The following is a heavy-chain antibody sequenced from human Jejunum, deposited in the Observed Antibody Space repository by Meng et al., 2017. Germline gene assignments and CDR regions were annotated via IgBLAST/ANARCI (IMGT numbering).Heavy chain of an antibody. CDR2: INPKSGGT. Sequence: ASVKVSCKASGYTFTDYYLHWVRQAPGQGLEWMGRINPKSGGTNFAQRFQGRVTMTRDTSVSIAYMELRSLTSDDTGMYYCAKSYGSANDLDYWGQGTLVTVSS. CDR1: GYTFTDYY. CDR3: AKSYGSANDLDY. J-gene: IGHJ4*02. V-gene: IGHV1-2*05. D-gene: IGHD3-10*01.